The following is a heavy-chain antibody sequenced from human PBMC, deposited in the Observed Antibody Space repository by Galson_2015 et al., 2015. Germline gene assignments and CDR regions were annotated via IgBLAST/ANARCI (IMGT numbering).Heavy chain of an antibody. CDR2: ISGSGGST. J-gene: IGHJ4*02. CDR3: AKDRGTAMVTREVFDY. D-gene: IGHD5-18*01. V-gene: IGHV3-23*01. CDR1: GFTFSSYA. Sequence: SLRLSCAASGFTFSSYAMSWVRQAPGKGLEWVSAISGSGGSTYYADSVKGRFTISRDNSKNTLYLQMNSLRAEDTAVYYCAKDRGTAMVTREVFDYWGQGTLVTVSS.